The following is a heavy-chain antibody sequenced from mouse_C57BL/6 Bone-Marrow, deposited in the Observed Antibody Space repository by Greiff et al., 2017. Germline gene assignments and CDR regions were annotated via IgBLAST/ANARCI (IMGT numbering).Heavy chain of an antibody. V-gene: IGHV3-6*01. J-gene: IGHJ3*01. CDR3: ARAHYVGFAY. Sequence: ESGPGLVKPSQSLSLTCSVTGYSITSGYYWNWIRQFPGNKLEWMGYISYDGSNNYNPSLKNRISITRDTSKNQFFLKLNSVTTEDTATYYCARAHYVGFAYWGQGTLVTVSA. CDR2: ISYDGSN. D-gene: IGHD1-2*01. CDR1: GYSITSGYY.